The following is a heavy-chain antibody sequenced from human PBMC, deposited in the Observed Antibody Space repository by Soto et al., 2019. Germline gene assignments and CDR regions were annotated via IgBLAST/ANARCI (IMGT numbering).Heavy chain of an antibody. CDR1: GFTFKSYG. D-gene: IGHD3-3*01. CDR3: AKFPRGNYEPS. CDR2: LSYDGSEK. V-gene: IGHV3-30*18. J-gene: IGHJ5*02. Sequence: SLRLSCVVSGFTFKSYGMHWVRQAPGKGLEWVSVLSYDGSEKDYAASVRGRFTISRDNSKNTLYLQMNSLRTEDTAIYYCAKFPRGNYEPSWGQGTLVTVSS.